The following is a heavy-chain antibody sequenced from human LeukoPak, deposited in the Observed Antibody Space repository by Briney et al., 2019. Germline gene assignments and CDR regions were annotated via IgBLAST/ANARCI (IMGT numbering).Heavy chain of an antibody. Sequence: SETLSLTCTVSGGSISSSSYYWSWIRQPAGKGLEWIGRIYTSGSTNYNPSLKSRVTMSVDTSKNQFSLKLSSVTAADTAVYYCARHGVGRGGDFDYWGQGTLVTVSS. V-gene: IGHV4-61*02. D-gene: IGHD3-10*01. J-gene: IGHJ4*02. CDR2: IYTSGST. CDR3: ARHGVGRGGDFDY. CDR1: GGSISSSSYY.